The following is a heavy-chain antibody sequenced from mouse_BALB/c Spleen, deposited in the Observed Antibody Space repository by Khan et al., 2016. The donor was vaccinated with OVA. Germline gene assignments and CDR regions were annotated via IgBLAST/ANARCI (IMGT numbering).Heavy chain of an antibody. CDR2: FYHYNGGT. D-gene: IGHD2-4*01. J-gene: IGHJ2*01. V-gene: IGHV1S29*02. Sequence: VQLQQSGPELVKPGASVKISCKASGYTFTDYNIHWVKQSHGKSLEWSGYFYHYNGGTGYNQKFKSKATLTVDNSTSTAYMELSSLTSEDSAVYYCARSWRPGYDYCFDYWGQGTTLTVSS. CDR1: GYTFTDYN. CDR3: ARSWRPGYDYCFDY.